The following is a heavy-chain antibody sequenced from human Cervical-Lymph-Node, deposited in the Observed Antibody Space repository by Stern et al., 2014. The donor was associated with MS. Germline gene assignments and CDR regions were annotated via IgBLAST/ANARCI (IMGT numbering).Heavy chain of an antibody. J-gene: IGHJ5*02. D-gene: IGHD1-26*01. Sequence: QVQLVESGPGLVNPSQTLSLTCTVSGGSISSGDFYWSWLGQSPGKGLEWIGYIDNSGSSYYNPSHESRVSLSLTTSKNQFSLRLNSVTSADTAVYYGARDATGSGNWFDPWGRGTLVTVSS. CDR1: GGSISSGDFY. CDR3: ARDATGSGNWFDP. V-gene: IGHV4-30-4*01. CDR2: IDNSGSS.